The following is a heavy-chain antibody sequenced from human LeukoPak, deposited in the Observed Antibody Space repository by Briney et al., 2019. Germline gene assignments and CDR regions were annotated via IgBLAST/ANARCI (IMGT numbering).Heavy chain of an antibody. CDR1: GYTFTGYY. Sequence: ASVKVSCKASGYTFTGYYVHWVRQAPGQGLEWMGWINPNSGGTNYAQKFQGRVTLTRDTSISTAYMEVNRLRSEDTALYYCARNYEFWSFDYWGQGTLVIVSS. J-gene: IGHJ4*02. D-gene: IGHD3-3*01. V-gene: IGHV1-2*02. CDR2: INPNSGGT. CDR3: ARNYEFWSFDY.